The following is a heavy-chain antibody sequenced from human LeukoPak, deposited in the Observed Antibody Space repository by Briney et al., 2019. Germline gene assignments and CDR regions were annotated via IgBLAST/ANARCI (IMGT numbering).Heavy chain of an antibody. Sequence: SETLSLTCTVSGGSVSSGSYYWSWIRQPPGKGLERIGYIYYSGSTNYNPSLKSRVTISVDTSKNQFSLKLSSVTAADTAVYYCARGSTYYDILTGTGYFDYWGQGTLVTVSS. CDR3: ARGSTYYDILTGTGYFDY. D-gene: IGHD3-9*01. CDR1: GGSVSSGSYY. J-gene: IGHJ4*02. V-gene: IGHV4-61*01. CDR2: IYYSGST.